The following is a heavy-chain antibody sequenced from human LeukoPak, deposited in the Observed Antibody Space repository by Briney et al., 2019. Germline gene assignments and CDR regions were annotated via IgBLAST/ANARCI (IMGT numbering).Heavy chain of an antibody. V-gene: IGHV3-30*03. D-gene: IGHD3-9*01. J-gene: IGHJ4*02. CDR3: ASTGYDILTGYYPFDY. CDR2: ISYDGSNK. CDR1: GFTFSSYG. Sequence: GGPLRLSCAASGFTFSSYGMHWVRQAPGKGLEWVAVISYDGSNKYYADSVKGRFTISRDNSKNTLYLQMNSLRAEDTAVYYCASTGYDILTGYYPFDYWGQGTLVTVSS.